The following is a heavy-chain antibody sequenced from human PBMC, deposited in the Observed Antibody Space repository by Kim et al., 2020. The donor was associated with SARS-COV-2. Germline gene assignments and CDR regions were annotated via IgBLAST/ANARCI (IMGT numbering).Heavy chain of an antibody. CDR2: INHSGST. D-gene: IGHD6-13*01. Sequence: SQTLSLTCAVYGGSFSGYYWSWIRQPPGKGLEWIGEINHSGSTNYNPSLKSRVTISVDTSKNQFYLKLSSVTAADTAVYYCARALRQQLVSDYWGQGTLV. CDR3: ARALRQQLVSDY. V-gene: IGHV4-34*01. J-gene: IGHJ4*02. CDR1: GGSFSGYY.